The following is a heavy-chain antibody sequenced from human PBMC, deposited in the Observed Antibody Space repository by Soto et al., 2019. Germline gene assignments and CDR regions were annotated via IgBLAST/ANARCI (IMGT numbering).Heavy chain of an antibody. CDR3: SNDDSTGYDPTLDY. Sequence: EVQLLESGGGLVQPGGSLRLSCAASGFTFSNFAMNWVRQAPGKGLEWVSTMSNSGDATYYSGSVRGRFTISRENSKNTLNLQMSSLRADDTAVYYGSNDDSTGYDPTLDYWGQGSLGTVSS. CDR1: GFTFSNFA. D-gene: IGHD3-22*01. CDR2: MSNSGDAT. V-gene: IGHV3-23*01. J-gene: IGHJ4*02.